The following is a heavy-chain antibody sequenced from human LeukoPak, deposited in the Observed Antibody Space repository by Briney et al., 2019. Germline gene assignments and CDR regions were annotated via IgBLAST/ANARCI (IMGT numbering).Heavy chain of an antibody. CDR1: GFIFDSYA. Sequence: GSLRLSCAASGFIFDSYALSWVRQAPGKGLEWVSAISGSGGSTYYADSVQGRFTISRDSSKNTLYLQMTSLRAEDSAVYYCAKAGRYFDWYNVWGQGTLVTVSS. J-gene: IGHJ3*01. V-gene: IGHV3-23*01. CDR3: AKAGRYFDWYNV. D-gene: IGHD3-9*01. CDR2: ISGSGGST.